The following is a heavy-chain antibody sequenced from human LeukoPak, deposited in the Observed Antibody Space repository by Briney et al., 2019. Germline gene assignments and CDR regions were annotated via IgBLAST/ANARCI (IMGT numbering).Heavy chain of an antibody. CDR3: ARDRYGDFEDY. CDR2: ISYSGTP. V-gene: IGHV4-30-4*08. CDR1: GASINTADYY. J-gene: IGHJ4*01. D-gene: IGHD4-17*01. Sequence: SQTLSLTCNVSGASINTADYYWTRIRQPPGKGLEWIGYISYSGTPYYNPSLNSRVTISLDTSKNQFSLKLNSVTAADTAMYYCARDRYGDFEDYWGHGTLVTVSS.